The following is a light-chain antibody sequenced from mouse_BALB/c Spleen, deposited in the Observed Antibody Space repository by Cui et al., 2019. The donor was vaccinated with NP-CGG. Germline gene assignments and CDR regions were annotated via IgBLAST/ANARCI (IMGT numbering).Light chain of an antibody. Sequence: QAVLTQESALTTSPGETVTLTCRSSTGAVTTSNYANWVQEKPDHLFTGLIGGTNNRAPGVPARFSGYLIGDKAALTITGAQTEDEAIYFCALWYSNHWVFGGGTELTVL. J-gene: IGLJ1*01. CDR2: GTN. CDR3: ALWYSNHWV. CDR1: TGAVTTSNY. V-gene: IGLV1*01.